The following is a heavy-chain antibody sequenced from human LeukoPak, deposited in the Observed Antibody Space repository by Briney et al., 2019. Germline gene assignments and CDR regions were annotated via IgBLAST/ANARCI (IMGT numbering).Heavy chain of an antibody. Sequence: PGGSLRLSCAASGFTFSNFLMTWVRQAPGKGPEWVSAISGSGGDTYYADSVKGRFTISRDNSKNTLYLQMNSLRAEDTAVYYCAKDRGIAAAGNWFDPWGQGTLVTVSS. J-gene: IGHJ5*02. CDR2: ISGSGGDT. CDR1: GFTFSNFL. D-gene: IGHD6-13*01. CDR3: AKDRGIAAAGNWFDP. V-gene: IGHV3-23*01.